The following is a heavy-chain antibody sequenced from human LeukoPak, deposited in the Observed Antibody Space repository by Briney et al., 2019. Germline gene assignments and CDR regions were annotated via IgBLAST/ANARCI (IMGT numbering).Heavy chain of an antibody. CDR2: IYYSGST. Sequence: SETLSLTCTVSGGSISSYYWSWIRQPPGKGLEGIGYIYYSGSTNYNPSLKSRVTISVDTSKNQFSLKLSSVTAADTAVYYCARDYSNYAVAFDIWGQGTMVTVSS. D-gene: IGHD4-11*01. CDR3: ARDYSNYAVAFDI. V-gene: IGHV4-59*01. CDR1: GGSISSYY. J-gene: IGHJ3*02.